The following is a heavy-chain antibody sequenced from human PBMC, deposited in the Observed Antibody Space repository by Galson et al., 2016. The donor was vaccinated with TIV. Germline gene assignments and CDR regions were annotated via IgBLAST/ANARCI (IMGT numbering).Heavy chain of an antibody. CDR3: ARGGDISGYFSSYYYFYMDV. J-gene: IGHJ6*03. CDR2: INPNSGDT. V-gene: IGHV1-2*02. Sequence: SVKVSCKASGYTFSAHYIHWVRQAPGQGLEWMGWINPNSGDTTYAQNFLGRVTMTRDTSINTAYMELSSDDPAVFYCARGGDISGYFSSYYYFYMDVWGKGTTVTVAS. D-gene: IGHD3-22*01. CDR1: GYTFSAHY.